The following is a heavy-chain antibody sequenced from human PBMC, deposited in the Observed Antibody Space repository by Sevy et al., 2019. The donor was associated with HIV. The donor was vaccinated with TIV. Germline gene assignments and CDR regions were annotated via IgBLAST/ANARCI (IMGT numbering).Heavy chain of an antibody. V-gene: IGHV4-34*01. Sequence: SETLSLTCAVYGGSFSGYYWSWIRQPPGKGLEWIGEINHSGSTNYNPSLKSRVTISVDTSKNQFSLKLSSVTAADTAVYYCARGGVVLGYYYSMDVWGQGTTVTVSS. CDR3: ARGGVVLGYYYSMDV. D-gene: IGHD2-2*01. CDR2: INHSGST. J-gene: IGHJ6*02. CDR1: GGSFSGYY.